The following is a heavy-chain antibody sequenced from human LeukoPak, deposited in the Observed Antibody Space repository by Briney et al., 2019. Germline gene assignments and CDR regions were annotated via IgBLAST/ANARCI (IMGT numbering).Heavy chain of an antibody. CDR1: GYTLTELS. V-gene: IGHV1-24*01. J-gene: IGHJ4*02. CDR2: FDPEDGGT. CDR3: ATFLSFYGDYSLRVGYFDY. Sequence: GASVKVSCKVSGYTLTELSMHWVRQAPGKGLEWMGGFDPEDGGTIYAQKFQGRVTMTEDTSTDTAYMELSSLRSEDTAVYYCATFLSFYGDYSLRVGYFDYWGQGTLVTVSS. D-gene: IGHD4-17*01.